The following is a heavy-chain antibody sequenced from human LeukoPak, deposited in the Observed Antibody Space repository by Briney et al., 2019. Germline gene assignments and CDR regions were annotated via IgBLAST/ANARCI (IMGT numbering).Heavy chain of an antibody. Sequence: PGRSLRLSCAASGFTFSSYGMHWVRQAPGKGLEYVSAISGNGATTYYADSVKGRFTISRDNSKNTLYFRMSSLRPEDTAVYYCVKIVMAGGYFDYWGQGTLVTVSS. CDR2: ISGNGATT. V-gene: IGHV3-64*05. D-gene: IGHD3-16*01. J-gene: IGHJ4*02. CDR1: GFTFSSYG. CDR3: VKIVMAGGYFDY.